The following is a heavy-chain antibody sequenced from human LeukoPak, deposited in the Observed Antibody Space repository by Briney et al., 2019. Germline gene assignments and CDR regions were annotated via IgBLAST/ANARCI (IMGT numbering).Heavy chain of an antibody. J-gene: IGHJ6*03. CDR3: ARGATEHPYYYYYYMDV. Sequence: SETLSLTCAVSGGSISSGGYCWSWIRQPPGKGLGWIGYIYYSGSTYYNPSLKSRVTISVDTSKNQFSLKLSSVTAADTAVYYCARGATEHPYYYYYYMDVWGKGTTVTVSS. CDR1: GGSISSGGYC. V-gene: IGHV4-30-4*07. D-gene: IGHD2-15*01. CDR2: IYYSGST.